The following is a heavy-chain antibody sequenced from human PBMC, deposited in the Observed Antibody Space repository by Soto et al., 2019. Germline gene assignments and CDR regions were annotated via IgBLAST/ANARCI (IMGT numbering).Heavy chain of an antibody. D-gene: IGHD2-2*01. CDR3: ARSRSAIAPPSSYCSSTSCYAYYYYYYGMDV. J-gene: IGHJ6*02. Sequence: QVQLQQWGAGLLKPSETLSLTCAVYGGSFSGYYWSWIRQPPGKGLEWIGEINHSGSTNYNPSLKSRVTISVDTSKNQFSLKLSSVTAADTAVYYCARSRSAIAPPSSYCSSTSCYAYYYYYYGMDVWGQGTTVTVSS. V-gene: IGHV4-34*01. CDR2: INHSGST. CDR1: GGSFSGYY.